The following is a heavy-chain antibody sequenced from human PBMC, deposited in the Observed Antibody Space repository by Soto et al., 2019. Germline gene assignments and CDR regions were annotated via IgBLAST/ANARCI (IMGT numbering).Heavy chain of an antibody. CDR2: ISYDGSNK. CDR3: ARERTGTSKGGIDY. CDR1: GFTFSSYA. V-gene: IGHV3-30-3*01. J-gene: IGHJ4*02. Sequence: QVQLVESGGGVVQPGRSLRLPCAASGFTFSSYAMHWVRQAPGKGLEWVAVISYDGSNKYYADSVKGRFTISRDNSKNTLYLQMNSLRAEDTAVYYCARERTGTSKGGIDYWGQGTLVTVSS. D-gene: IGHD1-1*01.